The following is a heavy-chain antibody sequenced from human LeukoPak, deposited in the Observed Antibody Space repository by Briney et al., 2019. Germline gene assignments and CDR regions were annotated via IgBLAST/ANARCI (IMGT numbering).Heavy chain of an antibody. J-gene: IGHJ4*02. Sequence: SETLSLTCAVYGGSFSGYYWSWIRQPPGKGLEGIGSIYYSGSTYYNPSLKSRVTISVDTSKNQFSLKLSSVTAADTAVYYCARMVGATTFDYWGQGTLVTVSS. CDR2: IYYSGST. D-gene: IGHD1-26*01. CDR3: ARMVGATTFDY. V-gene: IGHV4-34*01. CDR1: GGSFSGYY.